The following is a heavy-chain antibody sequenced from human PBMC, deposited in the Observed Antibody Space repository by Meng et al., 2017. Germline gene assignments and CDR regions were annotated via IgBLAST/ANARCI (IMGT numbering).Heavy chain of an antibody. CDR3: ARRRSGSIAILGAFDI. V-gene: IGHV5-51*01. Sequence: GESLKISCKGSGYSFTSYWIGWVRQMPGKGLEWMGIIYSGDSDTRYSPSFQGQVTISADKSISTAYLQWSSLKASDTAMYYCARRRSGSIAILGAFDIWGQGTMVTVSS. D-gene: IGHD2-21*01. CDR1: GYSFTSYW. J-gene: IGHJ3*02. CDR2: IYSGDSDT.